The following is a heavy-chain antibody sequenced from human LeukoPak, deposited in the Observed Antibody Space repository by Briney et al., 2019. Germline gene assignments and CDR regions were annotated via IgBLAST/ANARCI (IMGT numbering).Heavy chain of an antibody. D-gene: IGHD6-6*01. CDR3: AKIMMGSSSDFDY. CDR1: GFTFSSYW. CDR2: INTDGSST. J-gene: IGHJ4*02. Sequence: GGSLRLSCAASGFTFSSYWMHWVRQAPGKGLVWVSRINTDGSSTSYADSVKGRFTISRDNSKNTLYLQMNSLRAEDTAVYYCAKIMMGSSSDFDYWGQGTLVTVSS. V-gene: IGHV3-74*01.